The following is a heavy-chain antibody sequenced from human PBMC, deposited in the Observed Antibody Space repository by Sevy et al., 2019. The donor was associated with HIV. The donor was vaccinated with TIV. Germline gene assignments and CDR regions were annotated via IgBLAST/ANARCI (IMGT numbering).Heavy chain of an antibody. CDR3: ARDRVGRSWNYYYYGMDV. D-gene: IGHD2-15*01. Sequence: GGSLRLSCAASGFTFSSYEMNWVRQAPGKGLEWVSYISSSGSTIYYADSVKGRFTISRDNAKNSLYLQMNSLRAEDTAVYYCARDRVGRSWNYYYYGMDVWGQGPTVTVSS. CDR2: ISSSGSTI. V-gene: IGHV3-48*03. CDR1: GFTFSSYE. J-gene: IGHJ6*02.